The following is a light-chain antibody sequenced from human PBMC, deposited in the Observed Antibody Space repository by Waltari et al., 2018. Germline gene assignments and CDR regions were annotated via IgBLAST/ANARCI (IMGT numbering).Light chain of an antibody. Sequence: DIQMTQSPSSLSASVGDKVTITCRASQSISTWFAWFQLKPGKAPKHPIYKASNLESGVPSRFSGSGSGTEFTLTISSLLPEDFATYYCQQYNSDSHSFGQGTRLEIK. CDR3: QQYNSDSHS. J-gene: IGKJ2*01. CDR2: KAS. CDR1: QSISTW. V-gene: IGKV1-5*03.